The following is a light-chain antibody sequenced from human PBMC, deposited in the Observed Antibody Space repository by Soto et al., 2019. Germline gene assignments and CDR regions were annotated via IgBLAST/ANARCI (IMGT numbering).Light chain of an antibody. V-gene: IGLV1-40*01. CDR3: QSYDSSLTVV. CDR2: GNS. J-gene: IGLJ2*01. Sequence: QSVLTQPPSVSGAPGQRVTISCTGSSSNIGAGYDVHWYQQLPGTAPKLLIYGNSNRPSGVPDRFSGSKSGTSASLAITVLQAEDEADYYCQSYDSSLTVVFGGGTNLTLL. CDR1: SSNIGAGYD.